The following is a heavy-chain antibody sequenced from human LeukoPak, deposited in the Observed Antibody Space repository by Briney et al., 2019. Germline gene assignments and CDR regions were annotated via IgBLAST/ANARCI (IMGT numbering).Heavy chain of an antibody. J-gene: IGHJ4*02. V-gene: IGHV3-23*01. CDR1: GFSFSNYW. CDR3: AKSKDILAGSFDY. CDR2: ISGSGSRT. Sequence: GGSLRLSCEASGFSFSNYWMSWVRQAPGKGLEWVSAISGSGSRTYYADSVKGRFTISRDNSKNTLYLQMNSLRAEDTAVYYCAKSKDILAGSFDYWGQGTLVTVSS. D-gene: IGHD3-9*01.